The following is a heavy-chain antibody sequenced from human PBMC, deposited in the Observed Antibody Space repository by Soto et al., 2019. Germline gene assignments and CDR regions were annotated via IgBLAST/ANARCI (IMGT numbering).Heavy chain of an antibody. Sequence: PSETLSLTCSVSGGSVSSYFWSWVRQPPGKGLEWIAYIYYSGSTNYNPFLKSRVTISVDAPKNQFSLKLRSVTAADTAVYYCARLGGITMVGGVLTAFDIWGQGTMVT. V-gene: IGHV4-59*08. D-gene: IGHD3-10*01. CDR2: IYYSGST. CDR3: ARLGGITMVGGVLTAFDI. CDR1: GGSVSSYF. J-gene: IGHJ3*02.